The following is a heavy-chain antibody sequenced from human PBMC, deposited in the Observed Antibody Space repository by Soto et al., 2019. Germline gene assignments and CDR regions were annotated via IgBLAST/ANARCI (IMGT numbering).Heavy chain of an antibody. J-gene: IGHJ4*02. Sequence: SETLSLTRDVSGDSICTGGSTWAWIRQPPGKALEWIGHIYHSGNPYYNPSLKSRVTISVDTSKNQFSLKLSSVTAADTAVYYCARRYSSGFDYWGQGTLVTVSS. CDR2: IYHSGNP. V-gene: IGHV4-30-2*02. CDR3: ARRYSSGFDY. D-gene: IGHD6-19*01. CDR1: GDSICTGGST.